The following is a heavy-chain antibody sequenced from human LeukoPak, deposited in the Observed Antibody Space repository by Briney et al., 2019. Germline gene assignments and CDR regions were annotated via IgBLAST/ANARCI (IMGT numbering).Heavy chain of an antibody. CDR2: TSDRGDYT. CDR1: GFTFTSYS. V-gene: IGHV3-23*01. Sequence: PGGSLRLSCAASGFTFTSYSMSWVRQALGKGLEWVSGTSDRGDYTYYADSVKGRFTISRDNSKNTLYLQMNSLRAEDTAVYYCARGPAFFYDSSGYYYDYWGQGTLVTVSS. J-gene: IGHJ4*02. CDR3: ARGPAFFYDSSGYYYDY. D-gene: IGHD3-22*01.